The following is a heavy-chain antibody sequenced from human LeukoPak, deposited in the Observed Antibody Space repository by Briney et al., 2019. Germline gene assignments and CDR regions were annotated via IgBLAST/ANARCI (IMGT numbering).Heavy chain of an antibody. V-gene: IGHV4-34*01. CDR1: GGSFSGYY. J-gene: IGHJ4*02. Sequence: ETLSLTCAVYGGSFSGYYWSWIRQPPGKGLEWIGEINHSGSTNYNPSLKSRITISVDTSKNQFSLKLSSVTAADTAVYYCARARYYYDSGSYRYYFDYWGQGTLVTVSS. CDR3: ARARYYYDSGSYRYYFDY. D-gene: IGHD3-10*01. CDR2: INHSGST.